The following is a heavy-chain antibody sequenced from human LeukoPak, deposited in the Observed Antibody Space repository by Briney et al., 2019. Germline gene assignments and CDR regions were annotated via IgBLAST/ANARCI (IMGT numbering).Heavy chain of an antibody. V-gene: IGHV4-39*01. D-gene: IGHD6-19*01. CDR2: IYSSGST. J-gene: IGHJ4*02. Sequence: PSETLSLTCTVSGASVSGSPYYWGWIRQPPGKGLEWIGSIYSSGSTYYNASLQSRVTISIETSKNQISLRLNSVTAADTAVYYCARHEYSSGWYVNWGQGTLVTVSS. CDR1: GASVSGSPYY. CDR3: ARHEYSSGWYVN.